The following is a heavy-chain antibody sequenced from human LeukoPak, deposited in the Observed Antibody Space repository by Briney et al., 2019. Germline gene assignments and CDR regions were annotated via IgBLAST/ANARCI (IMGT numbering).Heavy chain of an antibody. CDR3: AKDRQWELLFDY. CDR1: GFTVSSNY. J-gene: IGHJ4*02. D-gene: IGHD1-26*01. Sequence: GGSLRLSCAASGFTVSSNYMSWVRQAPERGLEWVSIIYSDGTTYYADSVKGRFTISRDNSKNTLYLQMNSLRAEDTAVYYCAKDRQWELLFDYWGQGTLVTVSS. V-gene: IGHV3-53*01. CDR2: IYSDGTT.